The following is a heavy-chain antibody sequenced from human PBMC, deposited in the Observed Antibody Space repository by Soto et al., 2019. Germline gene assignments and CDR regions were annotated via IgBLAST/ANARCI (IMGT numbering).Heavy chain of an antibody. CDR3: TRTMPGYYMDV. D-gene: IGHD2-2*01. J-gene: IGHJ6*03. CDR1: GFTFSGST. V-gene: IGHV3-73*01. CDR2: IRSKADGYAT. Sequence: GGSLRLSCAASGFTFSGSTMHWVRQTSGKGLEWVGRIRSKADGYATAYAASVKGRFTVARDDSKNTAFLQMNSLKTEDTALYYCTRTMPGYYMDVWGKGTTVTVSS.